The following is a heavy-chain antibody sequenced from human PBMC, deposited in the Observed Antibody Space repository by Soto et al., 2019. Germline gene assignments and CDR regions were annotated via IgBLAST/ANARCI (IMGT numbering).Heavy chain of an antibody. CDR3: ARGGSGDIVVGAPSDY. J-gene: IGHJ4*02. Sequence: QVQLQESGPGLVKPSQTLSLTCTVSGDSISSGIYYWSWIRQHPGKGLEWIGYIFYSGRTYYNPSLQSRVNMSVDTSRNQFSLRLSSVTAADTAVYYCARGGSGDIVVGAPSDYRGQGTLVTVSS. V-gene: IGHV4-31*03. CDR2: IFYSGRT. CDR1: GDSISSGIYY. D-gene: IGHD2-15*01.